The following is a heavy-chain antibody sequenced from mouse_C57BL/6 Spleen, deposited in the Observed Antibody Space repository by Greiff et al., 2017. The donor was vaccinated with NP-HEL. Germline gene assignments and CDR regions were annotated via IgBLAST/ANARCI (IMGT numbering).Heavy chain of an antibody. CDR3: ARGGQAWFAY. CDR1: GFTFSDYY. D-gene: IGHD1-1*02. J-gene: IGHJ3*01. V-gene: IGHV5-12*01. CDR2: ISNGGGST. Sequence: EVQLVESGGGLVQPGGSLKLSCAASGFTFSDYYMYWVRQTPEKRLEWVAYISNGGGSTYYPDTVKGRFTISRDNAKNTLYLQMSRLKSEDTAMYYCARGGQAWFAYWGQGTLVTVSA.